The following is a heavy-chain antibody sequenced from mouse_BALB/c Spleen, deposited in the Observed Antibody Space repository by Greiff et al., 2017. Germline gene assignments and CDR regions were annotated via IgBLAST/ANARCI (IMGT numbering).Heavy chain of an antibody. D-gene: IGHD2-1*01. CDR3: ARFYGNYDYFDY. CDR1: GYSFTSYW. CDR2: IDPSDSET. V-gene: IGHV1S126*01. Sequence: QVQLQQSGPQLVRPGASVKISCKASGYSFTSYWMHWVKQRPGQGLEWIGMIDPSDSETRLNQKFKDKATLTVDKSSSTAYMQLSSPTSEDSAVYYCARFYGNYDYFDYWGQGTTLTVSS. J-gene: IGHJ2*01.